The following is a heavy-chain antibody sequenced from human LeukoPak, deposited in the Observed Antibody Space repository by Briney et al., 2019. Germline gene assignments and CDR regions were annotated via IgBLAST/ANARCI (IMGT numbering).Heavy chain of an antibody. CDR2: INLDGSST. J-gene: IGHJ4*02. Sequence: PGGSLRLSCAASGFTFSRYWIHWVRQGPGKGLVWVSRINLDGSSTMYADFVKGRFTISSDNAKNTLYLQMNSLRVEDTALYYCTRGSDGGRNYDFDYWGQGTLVTVSS. D-gene: IGHD1-26*01. CDR1: GFTFSRYW. V-gene: IGHV3-74*03. CDR3: TRGSDGGRNYDFDY.